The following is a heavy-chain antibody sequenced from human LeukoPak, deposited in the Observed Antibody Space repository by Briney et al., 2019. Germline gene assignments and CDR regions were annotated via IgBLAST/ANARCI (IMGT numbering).Heavy chain of an antibody. V-gene: IGHV6-1*01. CDR1: SGGVFSNSAA. D-gene: IGHD3-22*01. Sequence: SQTLSLTCAISSGGVFSNSAAWNWIRQSPSRGLEWLGRTYYRSQWYSDYTVSLKSRISINSDTSKNQLSLQLDSVTPEDTAVYFCARSLESSGLDPGCGYWGQGTLVTVSS. J-gene: IGHJ4*02. CDR3: ARSLESSGLDPGCGY. CDR2: TYYRSQWYS.